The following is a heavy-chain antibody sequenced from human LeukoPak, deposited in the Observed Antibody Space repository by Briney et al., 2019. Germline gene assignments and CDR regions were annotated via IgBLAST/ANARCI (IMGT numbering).Heavy chain of an antibody. J-gene: IGHJ4*02. CDR3: ARDRSHSGF. CDR1: GFTFSSYW. D-gene: IGHD6-6*01. CDR2: INPGGSEN. V-gene: IGHV3-7*01. Sequence: GGSLRLSCAASGFTFSSYWMTWVRQAPGKGLEWVANINPGGSENYYVDSVKGRFTISRDNAKNSLYLQMNSLRAEDTALYYCARDRSHSGFWGQGTLVTVSS.